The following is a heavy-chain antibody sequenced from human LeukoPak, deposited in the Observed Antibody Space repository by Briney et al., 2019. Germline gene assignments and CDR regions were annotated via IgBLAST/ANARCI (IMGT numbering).Heavy chain of an antibody. J-gene: IGHJ6*03. D-gene: IGHD3-3*01. CDR3: ARGVRFSDFYYYMDV. V-gene: IGHV1-8*03. Sequence: ASVKVSCKASGYTFTNSVINWVRQAPGQGLEWMGWMNPNSGKTGYARKFQGRVTFTRNSSISTAYMDLSSLRSEDTAVYYCARGVRFSDFYYYMDVWGQGTTVTVSS. CDR2: MNPNSGKT. CDR1: GYTFTNSV.